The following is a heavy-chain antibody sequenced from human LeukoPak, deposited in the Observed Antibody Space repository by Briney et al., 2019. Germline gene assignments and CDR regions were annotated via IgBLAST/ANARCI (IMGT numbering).Heavy chain of an antibody. J-gene: IGHJ4*02. Sequence: GGSLRLSCAASGFPFSSYEMNWIRQAPGKGLEWVSYISSSSSYTNYADSVKGRFTISRDNAKNSLYLQMNSLRAEDTAVYYCARGVVVPAAKYFDYWGQGTLVTVSS. CDR1: GFPFSSYE. V-gene: IGHV3-11*05. CDR2: ISSSSSYT. CDR3: ARGVVVPAAKYFDY. D-gene: IGHD2-2*01.